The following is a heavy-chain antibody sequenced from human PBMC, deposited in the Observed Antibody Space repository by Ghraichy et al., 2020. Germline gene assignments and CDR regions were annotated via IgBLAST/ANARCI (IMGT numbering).Heavy chain of an antibody. CDR2: MNANSGNT. V-gene: IGHV1-8*01. CDR1: GYTFTSYD. CDR3: AREGLDV. Sequence: ASVISCKASGYTFTSYDINWVRQATGQGLEWMGYMNANSGNTGFAQRFQGRLTMTWDTSISTAYMELSSLRSEDTAMYYCAREGLDVWGQGTPVTVSS. J-gene: IGHJ6*02.